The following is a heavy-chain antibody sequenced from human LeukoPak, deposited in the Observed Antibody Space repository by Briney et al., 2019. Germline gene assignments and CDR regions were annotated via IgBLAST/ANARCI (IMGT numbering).Heavy chain of an antibody. CDR2: ISGRGSDT. CDR3: ARELEPLMA. CDR1: GFTFSSYA. V-gene: IGHV3-23*01. D-gene: IGHD1-1*01. J-gene: IGHJ5*02. Sequence: GGSLRLSCAASGFTFSSYAMSWVRQAPGKGLEWVSAISGRGSDTYYADTVKGRFTISRDNSKNTLYLQMNSLRAEDTALYYCARELEPLMAWGQGTLVTVSP.